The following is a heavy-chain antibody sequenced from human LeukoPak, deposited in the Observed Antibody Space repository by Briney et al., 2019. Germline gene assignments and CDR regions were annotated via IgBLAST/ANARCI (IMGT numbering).Heavy chain of an antibody. CDR2: ISSSGSTI. CDR3: ARGLNSYYYDSSGYQDY. Sequence: PGGSLRLSCAASGFTFSDYYMSWIRQAPGKGLEWVSYISSSGSTIYYADSAKGRFTISRDNAKNSLYLQMNSLRAEDTAVYYCARGLNSYYYDSSGYQDYWSQGTLVTVSS. D-gene: IGHD3-22*01. CDR1: GFTFSDYY. V-gene: IGHV3-11*01. J-gene: IGHJ4*02.